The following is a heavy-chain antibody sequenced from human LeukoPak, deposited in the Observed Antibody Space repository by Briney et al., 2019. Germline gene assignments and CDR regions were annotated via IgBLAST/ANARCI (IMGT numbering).Heavy chain of an antibody. CDR3: ARLLGYCSSTSCYTGGLFDY. Sequence: NPGESLKISCKGSGYSFTSYWIGWVRQMPGKGLEWMGIIYPGDSDTRYSPSFQGQVTISADKSISTAYLQWSSLKASDTAMYYCARLLGYCSSTSCYTGGLFDYWGQGTLVTVSS. CDR1: GYSFTSYW. V-gene: IGHV5-51*01. D-gene: IGHD2-2*02. CDR2: IYPGDSDT. J-gene: IGHJ4*02.